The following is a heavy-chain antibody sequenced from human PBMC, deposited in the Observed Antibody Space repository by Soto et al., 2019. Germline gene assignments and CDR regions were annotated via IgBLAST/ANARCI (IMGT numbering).Heavy chain of an antibody. CDR3: ARDEDLWNAHGPDC. V-gene: IGHV3-33*02. J-gene: IGHJ4*02. Sequence: QVQLVESGGAVVQPGTSLRLSCAASGFLFSRFGMHWVRQAPGKGLEWVAVIVSPGGKIGYADAVRGRFTISRDNSRNILFLAMSSLRVEDTAMYDCARDEDLWNAHGPDCWGQGTMVTVSS. CDR2: IVSPGGKI. D-gene: IGHD1-1*01. CDR1: GFLFSRFG.